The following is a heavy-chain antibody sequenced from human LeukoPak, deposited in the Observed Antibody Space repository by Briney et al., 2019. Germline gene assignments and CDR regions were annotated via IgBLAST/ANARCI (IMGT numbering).Heavy chain of an antibody. CDR2: INTNTGNP. V-gene: IGHV7-4-1*02. CDR3: ARVLGGKLERPLQV. D-gene: IGHD1-1*01. J-gene: IGHJ4*02. Sequence: ASVKVSCKASGYTFTSYAMNWVRQAPGQGLEWMGWINTNTGNPTYAQGFTGRFVFSLDTSVSTAYLQISSLKAEDTAVYYCARVLGGKLERPLQVWGQGTLVTVSS. CDR1: GYTFTSYA.